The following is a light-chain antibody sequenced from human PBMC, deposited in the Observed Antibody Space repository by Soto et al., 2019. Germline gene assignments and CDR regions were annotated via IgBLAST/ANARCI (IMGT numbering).Light chain of an antibody. V-gene: IGLV2-14*01. CDR3: DSYTSSSSYV. CDR2: DVS. J-gene: IGLJ1*01. CDR1: GSDVGGYRD. Sequence: QSVLTQPASVSGSPGQSIAISCTGTGSDVGGYRDVSWYQQHPGKAPKLIIYDVSHRPSGVSDRFSGSKSGNTASLTISGRQSEDEADYYCDSYTSSSSYVFGTGTKLTVL.